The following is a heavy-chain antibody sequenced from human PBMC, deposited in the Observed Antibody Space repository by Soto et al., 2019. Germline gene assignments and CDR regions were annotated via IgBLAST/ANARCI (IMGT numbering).Heavy chain of an antibody. CDR3: AGTTSHHWLYMDV. J-gene: IGHJ6*03. V-gene: IGHV6-1*01. CDR1: GESVSSNSAA. Sequence: PSQTLSLTCVISGESVSSNSAAWNWIRLSPSRGLEWLARTYYRSRWYNDYAVSVRSRITVNPDTSKNQFSLQLTSVTPEDTAVYYCAGTTSHHWLYMDVWGKGATVTVSS. CDR2: TYYRSRWYN. D-gene: IGHD1-7*01.